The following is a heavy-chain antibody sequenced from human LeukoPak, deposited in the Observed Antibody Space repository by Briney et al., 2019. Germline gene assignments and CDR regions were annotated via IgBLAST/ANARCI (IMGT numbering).Heavy chain of an antibody. J-gene: IGHJ4*02. CDR1: GGSISSSSYY. CDR3: ARANWNYRYFDY. V-gene: IGHV4-39*07. D-gene: IGHD1-7*01. Sequence: SETLSLTCTVSGGSISSSSYYWGWIRQPPGKGLEWIGSIYYSGSTNYNPSLKSRVTISVDTSKNQFSLKLSSVTAADTAVYYCARANWNYRYFDYWGQGTLVTVSS. CDR2: IYYSGST.